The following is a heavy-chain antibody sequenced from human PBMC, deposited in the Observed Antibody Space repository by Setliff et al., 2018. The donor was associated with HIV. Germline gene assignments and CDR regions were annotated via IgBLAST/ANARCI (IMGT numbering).Heavy chain of an antibody. CDR2: INRSGSA. CDR3: ARDLAWPGYFDY. V-gene: IGHV4-34*01. D-gene: IGHD3-10*01. Sequence: SETLSLTCVAYGGSLSSYYWTWIRQPPGKGLEWIGEINRSGSANYNRSLKSRVTMSVDTSKNQFSLKLSSVTAADTAVYYCARDLAWPGYFDYWGQGTLVTVSS. J-gene: IGHJ4*02. CDR1: GGSLSSYY.